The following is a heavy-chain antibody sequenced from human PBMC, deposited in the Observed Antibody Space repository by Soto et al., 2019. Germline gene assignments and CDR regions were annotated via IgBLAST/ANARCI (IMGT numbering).Heavy chain of an antibody. D-gene: IGHD4-4*01. CDR3: ARPPNSNYAPSAY. CDR1: GFTFSNYW. J-gene: IGHJ4*02. V-gene: IGHV3-7*01. CDR2: IKQDGSEK. Sequence: GGSLRLSCAASGFTFSNYWMTWVRQAPGKGLEWVANIKQDGSEKYYVDSVKGRFTISRDNAKNSLYLQMSNLGAEDTAVYYWARPPNSNYAPSAYWGQGTLVTVSS.